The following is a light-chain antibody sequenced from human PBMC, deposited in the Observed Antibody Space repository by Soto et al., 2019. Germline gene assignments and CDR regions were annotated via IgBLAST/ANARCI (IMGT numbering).Light chain of an antibody. CDR3: QQLNSYPLFT. CDR1: QGISSY. Sequence: DIQLTQSPSFLSASVGDRVTITCRASQGISSYLAWYQQKPGKAPKLLIYAASTLQSGVPSRFSGSGSGTEFTLTISSLQPEDFATYYCQQLNSYPLFTFGPGTKGGYQT. V-gene: IGKV1-9*01. J-gene: IGKJ3*01. CDR2: AAS.